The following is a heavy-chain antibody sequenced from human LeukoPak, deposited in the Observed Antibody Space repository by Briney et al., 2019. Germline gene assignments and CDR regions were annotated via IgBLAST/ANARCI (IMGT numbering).Heavy chain of an antibody. CDR3: ARVFRGAVTSNWFVP. Sequence: PSETLSLTCSVSGASMNGHYWTWIRLSPGKGLEWIGYISDSGSTSYNPSLRSRVIMALEASKTEFSLRLNSVTVADTAVYYCARVFRGAVTSNWFVPWGQGTLVTVSS. CDR2: ISDSGST. D-gene: IGHD3-3*01. V-gene: IGHV4-59*11. CDR1: GASMNGHY. J-gene: IGHJ5*02.